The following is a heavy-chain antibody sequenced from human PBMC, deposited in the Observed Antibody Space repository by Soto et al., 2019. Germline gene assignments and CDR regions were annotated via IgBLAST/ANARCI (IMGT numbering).Heavy chain of an antibody. D-gene: IGHD5-18*01. CDR2: IWYDGSNK. CDR3: ARYSSNRPSIDY. V-gene: IGHV3-33*01. CDR1: GFTFSSYG. Sequence: GGSLRLSCVASGFTFSSYGMHWVRQAPGKGLEWVAVIWYDGSNKYYADSVKGRFTISRDNSKNTLYLQMNSLRAEDTAVYYCARYSSNRPSIDYWGQGTLVTVSS. J-gene: IGHJ4*02.